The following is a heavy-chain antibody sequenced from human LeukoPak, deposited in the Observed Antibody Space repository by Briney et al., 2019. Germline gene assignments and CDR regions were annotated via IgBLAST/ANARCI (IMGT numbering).Heavy chain of an antibody. D-gene: IGHD1-14*01. J-gene: IGHJ4*02. CDR2: INEDGSEK. CDR3: ARGGVRRGYYDY. V-gene: IGHV3-7*01. Sequence: GGSLRLSCAASGFSFSNYWMKWVRQDPGKGLEWVANINEDGSEKYYVDSVRGRFTISRDNAKNSLYLQMNSLRTEDTAIYYCARGGVRRGYYDYWGQGTLVIVSS. CDR1: GFSFSNYW.